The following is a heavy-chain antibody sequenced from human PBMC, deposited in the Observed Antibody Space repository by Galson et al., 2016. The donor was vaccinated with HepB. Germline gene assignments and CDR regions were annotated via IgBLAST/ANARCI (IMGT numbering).Heavy chain of an antibody. J-gene: IGHJ4*02. CDR1: GYSFMNFG. D-gene: IGHD3-10*01. V-gene: IGHV1-18*01. Sequence: SVKVSCKASGYSFMNFGITWVRQAPGQGLEWMGWISPYNGNTKYAQKFQGRATMTTDTGTGTVYMDLRSLTSDDTAVYFCARDGRDYTGSFYPPFDYWGQGTRVTVSS. CDR3: ARDGRDYTGSFYPPFDY. CDR2: ISPYNGNT.